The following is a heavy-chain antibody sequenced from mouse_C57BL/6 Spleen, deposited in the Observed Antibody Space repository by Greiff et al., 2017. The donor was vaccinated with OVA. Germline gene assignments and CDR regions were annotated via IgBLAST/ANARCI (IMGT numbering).Heavy chain of an antibody. V-gene: IGHV5-9-1*02. CDR1: GFTFSSYA. J-gene: IGHJ2*01. CDR2: ISSGGDYI. D-gene: IGHD2-3*01. Sequence: EVKLMESGEGLVKPGGSLKLSCAASGFTFSSYAMSWVRQTPEKRLEWVAYISSGGDYIYYADTVKGRFTISRDNARNTLYLQMSSLKSEDTAMYYCTREAYDGYLYYFDYWGQGTTLTVSS. CDR3: TREAYDGYLYYFDY.